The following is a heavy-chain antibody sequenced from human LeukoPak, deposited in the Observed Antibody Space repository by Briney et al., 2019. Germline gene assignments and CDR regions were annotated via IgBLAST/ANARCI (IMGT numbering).Heavy chain of an antibody. CDR3: ARGSAYSGSYYYYYYMDV. V-gene: IGHV1-2*02. D-gene: IGHD1-26*01. CDR1: GYTFTGYY. Sequence: GASVKVSCKASGYTFTGYYMHWVRQAPGQGLEWMGWINPNSGGTNYAQKFRGRVTMTRDTSISTAYMELSRLRSDDTAVYYCARGSAYSGSYYYYYYMDVWGKGTTVTVSS. J-gene: IGHJ6*03. CDR2: INPNSGGT.